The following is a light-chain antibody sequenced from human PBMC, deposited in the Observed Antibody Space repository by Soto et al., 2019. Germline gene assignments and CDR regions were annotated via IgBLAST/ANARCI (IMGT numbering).Light chain of an antibody. CDR3: LQDYNYPWT. CDR1: QGIRND. V-gene: IGKV1-6*01. J-gene: IGKJ1*01. CDR2: AAS. Sequence: AIQMTQSPSSLSASVGDRVTITCRASQGIRNDLGWYQQKPGRAPNLLIYAASTFQSGVPSRFSGSGSGTDFTLTIISLQPYDFVTYYCLQDYNYPWTFGQGTKVEIK.